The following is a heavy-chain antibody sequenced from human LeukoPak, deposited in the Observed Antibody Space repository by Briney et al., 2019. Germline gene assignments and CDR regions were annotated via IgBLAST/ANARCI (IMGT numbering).Heavy chain of an antibody. CDR2: INHSGST. Sequence: SETLSLTRAVYGGYFSGYYWSWIRPPPGKGLEWIGEINHSGSTNYDPSLKSRVTISVDTSKNQFSLKLSSVTAADTAVYYCAGRGYSYANYYMDVWGKGTTVTVSS. V-gene: IGHV4-34*01. CDR3: AGRGYSYANYYMDV. D-gene: IGHD5-18*01. J-gene: IGHJ6*03. CDR1: GGYFSGYY.